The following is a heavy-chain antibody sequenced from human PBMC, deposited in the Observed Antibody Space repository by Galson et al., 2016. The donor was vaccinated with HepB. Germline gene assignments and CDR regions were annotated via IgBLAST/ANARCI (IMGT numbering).Heavy chain of an antibody. J-gene: IGHJ3*02. CDR2: INPNSGVT. CDR3: ARVPYYYHGGSHFYPSASDI. D-gene: IGHD3-10*01. Sequence: SVKVSCKASGYTFTGYYMHWVRQAPGQGLEWMGWINPNSGVTNYAQKFQGRVTMTGDMSISTAYMELSRLRSDDTAFYYCARVPYYYHGGSHFYPSASDIWGQGTMVTVSS. CDR1: GYTFTGYY. V-gene: IGHV1-2*02.